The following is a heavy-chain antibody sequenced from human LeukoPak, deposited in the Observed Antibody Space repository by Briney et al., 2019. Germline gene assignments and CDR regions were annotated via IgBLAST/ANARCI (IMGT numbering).Heavy chain of an antibody. CDR1: GFTFSTYW. D-gene: IGHD3-10*01. Sequence: GGSLRLSCAASGFTFSTYWMTWVRQAPGKGLEWVANIKQDGSETYYVDSVKGRFTISRDNAKNSLYLQMNSLRAEDTAVYYCATYGSGSYFDYWGQGTLVTVSS. J-gene: IGHJ4*02. CDR3: ATYGSGSYFDY. CDR2: IKQDGSET. V-gene: IGHV3-7*05.